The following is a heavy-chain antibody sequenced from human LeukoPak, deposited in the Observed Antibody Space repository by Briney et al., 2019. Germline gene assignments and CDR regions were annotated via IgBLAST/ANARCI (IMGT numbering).Heavy chain of an antibody. J-gene: IGHJ4*02. D-gene: IGHD3-10*01. CDR3: ARADGSGRK. Sequence: GGSLRLSCAASGFTFSNYAMSWVRQAPGKGLEWVSGINGNGGSTYNADSVKGRFTISRDNSKNTLYLQMNSLRAEDTAVYYCARADGSGRKWGQGTLVTVSS. CDR1: GFTFSNYA. CDR2: INGNGGST. V-gene: IGHV3-23*01.